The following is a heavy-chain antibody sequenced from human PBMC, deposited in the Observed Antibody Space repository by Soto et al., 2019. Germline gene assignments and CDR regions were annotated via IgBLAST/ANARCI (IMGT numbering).Heavy chain of an antibody. CDR3: ARSPFYCSKSHFDY. J-gene: IGHJ4*02. D-gene: IGHD2-21*01. CDR2: THVSGDT. V-gene: IGHV4-30-2*01. Sequence: QLQLQESGSGLVKPSQTLSLNCAVSGVSISDGGYSWSWIRQPPGKGLEWIGYTHVSGDTYYNPSLTGRVTLSVDRSRNQFSLNLRSMTAADTAVYYCARSPFYCSKSHFDYWGQGTLVSVSS. CDR1: GVSISDGGYS.